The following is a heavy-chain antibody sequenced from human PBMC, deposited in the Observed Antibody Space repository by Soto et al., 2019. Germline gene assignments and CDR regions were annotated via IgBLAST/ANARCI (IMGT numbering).Heavy chain of an antibody. Sequence: GESLRLSCAASGFTFSSYAMSWVRQATGKGLEWVSAISGSGGSTYYADSVKGRFTISRDNSKNTLYLQMNSLRAEDTAVYYCAKDVSRITMVRGVYDYWGQGTLVTVSS. CDR3: AKDVSRITMVRGVYDY. CDR2: ISGSGGST. CDR1: GFTFSSYA. J-gene: IGHJ4*02. V-gene: IGHV3-23*01. D-gene: IGHD3-10*01.